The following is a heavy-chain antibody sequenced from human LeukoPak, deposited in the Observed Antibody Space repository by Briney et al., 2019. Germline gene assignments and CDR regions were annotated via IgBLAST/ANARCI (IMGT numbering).Heavy chain of an antibody. V-gene: IGHV1-2*02. Sequence: ITPNTCCTTYAQKFHSRVTMTRDTAISTEYMEVRKLRSDDTAVFYCARQRSGWSYDAFDIWGQGTMVTVSS. J-gene: IGHJ3*02. CDR3: ARQRSGWSYDAFDI. CDR2: ITPNTCCT. D-gene: IGHD6-19*01.